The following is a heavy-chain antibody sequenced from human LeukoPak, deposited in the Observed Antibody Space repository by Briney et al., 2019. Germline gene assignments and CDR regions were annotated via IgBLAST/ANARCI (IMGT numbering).Heavy chain of an antibody. V-gene: IGHV3-11*01. CDR1: GFTFSDYY. CDR3: AKVGYSSGWPFDY. CDR2: ISSSGSTI. D-gene: IGHD6-19*01. Sequence: PGGSLRLSCAASGFTFSDYYMSWIRQAPGKGLEWVSYISSSGSTIYYADSVKGRFTISRDNAKNSLYLQMNSLRDEDTAVYYCAKVGYSSGWPFDYWGQGTLVTVSS. J-gene: IGHJ4*02.